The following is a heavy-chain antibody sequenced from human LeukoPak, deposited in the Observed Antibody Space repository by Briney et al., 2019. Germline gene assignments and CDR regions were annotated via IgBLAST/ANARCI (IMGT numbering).Heavy chain of an antibody. CDR3: ARSTKVFYYYYGMDV. CDR2: IWYDGSNK. Sequence: GGSLRLSCAASGFTFSSYGMHWVRQAPGKGLEWVAVIWYDGSNKYYADSVKGRFTISSDNSKNTLYLQMNSLRAEDTAVYYCARSTKVFYYYYGMDVWGQGTTVTVSS. V-gene: IGHV3-33*01. CDR1: GFTFSSYG. D-gene: IGHD1-1*01. J-gene: IGHJ6*02.